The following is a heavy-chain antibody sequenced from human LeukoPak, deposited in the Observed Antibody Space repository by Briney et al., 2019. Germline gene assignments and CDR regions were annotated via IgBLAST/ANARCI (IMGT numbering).Heavy chain of an antibody. D-gene: IGHD3-22*01. J-gene: IGHJ4*02. CDR2: IYDSGIT. V-gene: IGHV4-39*07. Sequence: PSETLSLTCTVSGGSISSSTYYWGWIRQPPGKGLEWIGSIYDSGITYYNPSLKSRVTISVDTSKNQFSLRLSSVTAADTAVYFCARRPNRVGGYYDYWGQGILVTVSS. CDR3: ARRPNRVGGYYDY. CDR1: GGSISSSTYY.